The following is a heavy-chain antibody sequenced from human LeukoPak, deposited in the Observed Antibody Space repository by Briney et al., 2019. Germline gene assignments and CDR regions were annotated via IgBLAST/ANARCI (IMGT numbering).Heavy chain of an antibody. CDR1: GGTFSTYA. CDR2: IIAILSQA. Sequence: SVKVSCTASGGTFSTYAISWVRQAPGQGLEWMGRIIAILSQANYAQTFRGRVSITADESTTTAYLELSRLRSEDTAVYYCATGGDYRDAFDMWGQGTRVTVSS. D-gene: IGHD4-17*01. V-gene: IGHV1-69*11. J-gene: IGHJ3*02. CDR3: ATGGDYRDAFDM.